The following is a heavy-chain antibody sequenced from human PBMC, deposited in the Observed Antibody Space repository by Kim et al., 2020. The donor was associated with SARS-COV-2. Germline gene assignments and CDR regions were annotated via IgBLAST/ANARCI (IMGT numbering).Heavy chain of an antibody. D-gene: IGHD2-15*01. Sequence: GGSLRLSCAASGFTFSSYAMNWVRQAPGKGLEWVSVIGGSGYHTYYADSVKGRFTISRDNYKNTLFPQMNSLRAEDTAIYYCAKDTGSRSFDYWGQGTL. CDR2: IGGSGYHT. J-gene: IGHJ4*02. CDR3: AKDTGSRSFDY. V-gene: IGHV3-23*01. CDR1: GFTFSSYA.